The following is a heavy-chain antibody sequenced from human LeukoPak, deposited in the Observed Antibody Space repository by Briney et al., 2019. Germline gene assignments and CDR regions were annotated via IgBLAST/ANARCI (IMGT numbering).Heavy chain of an antibody. J-gene: IGHJ5*02. Sequence: SVKVSCKASGDTFTFTNYAISWVRQAPGQGLQWMGGIIPIFGTENYAQNFQGRVTITADKSTTTAYMGLSSLTSEDTAVYYCARTTDKLPRRAAHHKKIAVAGCWFDPWGQGTLVTVSS. CDR1: GDTFTFTNYA. D-gene: IGHD6-19*01. CDR2: IIPIFGTE. V-gene: IGHV1-69*06. CDR3: ARTTDKLPRRAAHHKKIAVAGCWFDP.